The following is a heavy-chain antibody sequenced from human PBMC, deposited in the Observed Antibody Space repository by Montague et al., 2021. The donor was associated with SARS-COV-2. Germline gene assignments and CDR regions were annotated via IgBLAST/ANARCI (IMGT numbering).Heavy chain of an antibody. CDR2: INHSGST. V-gene: IGHV4-34*01. D-gene: IGHD3-10*01. J-gene: IGHJ4*02. CDR3: ARGARQGYGFRLGSFDY. Sequence: SETLSLTCAVYGGSFSGYYWNWIRQPPGKGLEWIGEINHSGSTNYNPSLKSRVTMSVDTSKNQFSLKLSSVTAADTAVYYCARGARQGYGFRLGSFDYWGRGTRV. CDR1: GGSFSGYY.